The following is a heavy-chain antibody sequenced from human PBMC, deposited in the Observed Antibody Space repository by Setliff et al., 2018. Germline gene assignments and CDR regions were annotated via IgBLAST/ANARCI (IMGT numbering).Heavy chain of an antibody. CDR2: IYHSGST. V-gene: IGHV4-38-2*01. CDR1: GYFISSGYY. Sequence: SETLSLTCAVSGYFISSGYYWGWIRQSPGRGLEWIGSIYHSGSTYHNPSLKSRVTISVATSKNQFSLKLSSVTAADTAVYYCARVTPSSSSWGYYYYYMDVWGKGTTVTVSS. D-gene: IGHD6-13*01. J-gene: IGHJ6*03. CDR3: ARVTPSSSSWGYYYYYMDV.